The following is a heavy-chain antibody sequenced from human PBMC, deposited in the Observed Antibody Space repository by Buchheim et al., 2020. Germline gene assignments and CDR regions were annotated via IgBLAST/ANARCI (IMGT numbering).Heavy chain of an antibody. J-gene: IGHJ4*02. CDR1: GYTFTSYY. V-gene: IGHV1-46*01. CDR2: INPSGGST. D-gene: IGHD6-19*01. CDR3: ARSGSLEQWLVQIDY. Sequence: QVQLVQSGAEVKKPGASVKVSCKASGYTFTSYYMHWVRQAPGQGLEWMGIINPSGGSTSYAQKFQGRVTMTRNTSISTAYMELSSLRSEDTAVYYCARSGSLEQWLVQIDYWGQGTL.